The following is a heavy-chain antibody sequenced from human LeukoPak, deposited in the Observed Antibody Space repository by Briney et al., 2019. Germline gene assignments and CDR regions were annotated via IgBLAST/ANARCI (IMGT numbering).Heavy chain of an antibody. J-gene: IGHJ4*02. Sequence: PSETLSLTCAVYGGSFSGYYWSWIRQPPGKGLEWIGEINHSGSTNYNPSLKSRVTISVDTSKNQFSLKLSSVTAADTAVYYCARTLYGSGNFDYWGQGTLVTVSS. CDR3: ARTLYGSGNFDY. V-gene: IGHV4-34*01. CDR2: INHSGST. D-gene: IGHD3-10*01. CDR1: GGSFSGYY.